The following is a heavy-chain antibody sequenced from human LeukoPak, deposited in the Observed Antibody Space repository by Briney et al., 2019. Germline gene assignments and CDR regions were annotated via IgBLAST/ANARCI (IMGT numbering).Heavy chain of an antibody. CDR1: GYTFTSYG. D-gene: IGHD1-14*01. V-gene: IGHV1-18*01. CDR3: ARETGIRPFYYYYYGMDV. J-gene: IGHJ6*02. Sequence: GASVKVSCKASGYTFTSYGISWVRQAPGQGLEWMGWISAYNGNTNYAQKLQGRDTMTTDTSTSTAYMELRSLRSDDTAVYYCARETGIRPFYYYYYGMDVWGQGTTVTVSS. CDR2: ISAYNGNT.